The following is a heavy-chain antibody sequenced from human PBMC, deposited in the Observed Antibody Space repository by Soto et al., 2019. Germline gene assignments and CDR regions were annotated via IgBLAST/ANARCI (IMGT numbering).Heavy chain of an antibody. J-gene: IGHJ3*02. D-gene: IGHD5-12*01. CDR1: GFTFSSYS. V-gene: IGHV3-21*01. CDR3: ARSGKYSGYVFGAFDI. CDR2: ISSSSSYI. Sequence: GGSLRLSCAASGFTFSSYSMNWVRQAPGKGLEWVSSISSSSSYIYYADSVKGRFTISRDNAKNSLYLQMNSLRAEDTAVYYCARSGKYSGYVFGAFDIWGQGTMVTVSS.